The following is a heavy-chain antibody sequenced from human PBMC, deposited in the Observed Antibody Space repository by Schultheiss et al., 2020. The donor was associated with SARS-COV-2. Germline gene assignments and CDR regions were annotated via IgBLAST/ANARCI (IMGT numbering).Heavy chain of an antibody. CDR2: INHSGGT. J-gene: IGHJ4*02. Sequence: ESLKISCAVYGASFSSYYWSWIRQPPGKGLEWIGEINHSGGTNYNSSLKSRVTISVATSKNQFSLKLSSVTAADTAVYYCARDRWGSPEYWGQGTLVTVSS. CDR3: ARDRWGSPEY. D-gene: IGHD3-16*01. V-gene: IGHV4-34*01. CDR1: GASFSSYY.